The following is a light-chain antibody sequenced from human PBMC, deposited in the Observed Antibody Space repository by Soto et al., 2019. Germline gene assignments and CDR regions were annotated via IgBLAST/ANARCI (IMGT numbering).Light chain of an antibody. J-gene: IGKJ1*01. Sequence: EIKVTQSPSTRCCDRGERTTLSSRASQSVSSYFAWYQQTPGPAPRLLIYGASSRATGIPDRFSGSGSGTDLTLTIRRLEHEDFAVYYCLQSGSSPTWTFGEGTKVDIK. CDR3: LQSGSSPTWT. CDR1: QSVSSY. CDR2: GAS. V-gene: IGKV3-20*01.